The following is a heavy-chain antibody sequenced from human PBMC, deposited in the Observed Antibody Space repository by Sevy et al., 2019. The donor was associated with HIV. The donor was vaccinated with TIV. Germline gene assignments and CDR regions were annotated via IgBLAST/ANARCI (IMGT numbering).Heavy chain of an antibody. V-gene: IGHV3-23*01. D-gene: IGHD5-18*01. CDR2: ISGSGDNT. Sequence: GGSLRLSCAASGFTFSNYAMSWVRQAPGKGLEWVSSISGSGDNTYYADSVKGRFTVSRDNCKNTLYLQMNSLRAEDTALCYSAKDSGDDNYGLFDYWGQGTLVTVSS. CDR1: GFTFSNYA. J-gene: IGHJ4*02. CDR3: AKDSGDDNYGLFDY.